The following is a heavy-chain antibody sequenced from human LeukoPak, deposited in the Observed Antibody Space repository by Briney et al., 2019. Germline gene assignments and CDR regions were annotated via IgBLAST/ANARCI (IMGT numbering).Heavy chain of an antibody. CDR1: GFTFDDYA. V-gene: IGHV3-9*01. D-gene: IGHD2-2*01. J-gene: IGHJ4*02. CDR2: ISWNSGSI. Sequence: GRSLRLSCAASGFTFDDYAMHWVRQAPGKGLEWVSGISWNSGSIGYADSVKGRFTISRDNAKNSLYLQMNSLRAEDTALYYCANTHCSSTSCPIDYWGQGTLVTVSS. CDR3: ANTHCSSTSCPIDY.